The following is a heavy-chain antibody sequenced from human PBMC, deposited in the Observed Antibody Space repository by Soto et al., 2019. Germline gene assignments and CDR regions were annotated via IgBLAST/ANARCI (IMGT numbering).Heavy chain of an antibody. Sequence: PGGSLRLSCAASGFTLSSYGMHWVRQAPGKGLEWVAVISYDGSNKYYADSVKGRFTISRDNSKNTLYLQMNSLRAEDTAVYYCAKDLKGYYYYGMDVWGQGTTVTVSS. CDR2: ISYDGSNK. J-gene: IGHJ6*02. CDR3: AKDLKGYYYYGMDV. V-gene: IGHV3-30*18. CDR1: GFTLSSYG.